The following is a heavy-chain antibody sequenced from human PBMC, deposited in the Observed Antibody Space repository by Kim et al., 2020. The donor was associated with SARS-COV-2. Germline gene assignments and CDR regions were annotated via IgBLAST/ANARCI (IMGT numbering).Heavy chain of an antibody. V-gene: IGHV3-30*18. CDR2: ISYDGSNK. J-gene: IGHJ6*02. CDR3: AKDLRPYYGSGSYDYYYYGMDV. CDR1: GFTFSSYG. D-gene: IGHD3-10*01. Sequence: GGSLRLSCAASGFTFSSYGMHWVRQAPGKGLEWVAVISYDGSNKYYADSVKGRFTISRDNSKNTLYLQMNSLRAEDTAVYYCAKDLRPYYGSGSYDYYYYGMDVWGQGTTVTVSS.